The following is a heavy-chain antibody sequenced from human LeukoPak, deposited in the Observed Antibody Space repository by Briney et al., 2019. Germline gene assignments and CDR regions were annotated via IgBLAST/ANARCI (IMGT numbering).Heavy chain of an antibody. Sequence: GSLRLSCAASGFTFSSYSMNWVRQAPGKGLGGVSYISSSSTIYYADSVKGRFTITRDNAKNSLYLQMNSLRAEDTAVYYCARGDVDYWGQGTLVTVSS. J-gene: IGHJ4*02. CDR3: ARGDVDY. CDR1: GFTFSSYS. V-gene: IGHV3-48*01. CDR2: ISSSSTI.